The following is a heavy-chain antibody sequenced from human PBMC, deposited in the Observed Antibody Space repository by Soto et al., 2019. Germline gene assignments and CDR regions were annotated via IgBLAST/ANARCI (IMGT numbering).Heavy chain of an antibody. V-gene: IGHV4-61*01. CDR3: ALSAKWLDNWFGP. CDR2: IYYSGST. J-gene: IGHJ5*02. D-gene: IGHD3-22*01. CDR1: GGSVSSGSYY. Sequence: SETLSLTCTVSGGSVSSGSYYWSWIRQPPGKGLEWIGYIYYSGSTNYNPSLKSRVTISVDTSKNQFSLKLSSVTAVDTAVYYCALSAKWLDNWFGPWGQGTLVTVSS.